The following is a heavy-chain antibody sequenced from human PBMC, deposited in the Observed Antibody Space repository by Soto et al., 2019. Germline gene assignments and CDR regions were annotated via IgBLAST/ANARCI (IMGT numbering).Heavy chain of an antibody. CDR2: LYWDDDN. Sequence: CAPARVNPAPDLPLTCTFAGLSLITPGVGLGWMRQSPGKALEWLALLYWDDDNRYNPSLKSRLTLTKDTSKSQVVLTLTNVDPADTATYYCAHNPPQDSGAFDIWGQGTMVTVSS. CDR1: GLSLITPGVG. V-gene: IGHV2-5*02. CDR3: AHNPPQDSGAFDI. J-gene: IGHJ3*02. D-gene: IGHD6-19*01.